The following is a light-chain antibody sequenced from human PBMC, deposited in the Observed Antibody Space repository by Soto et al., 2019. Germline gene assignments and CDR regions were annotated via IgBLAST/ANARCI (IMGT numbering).Light chain of an antibody. CDR3: SSYTSSSTPSYV. CDR2: EVS. CDR1: SRDVGGYNY. V-gene: IGLV2-14*01. Sequence: QSALTQPASVSGSPGQSITISCTGTSRDVGGYNYVSWYQQHPGKAPKLMIYEVSNRPSGVSNRFSGSKSDNTASLTISGLQAEDEADYYCSSYTSSSTPSYVFGNGTKVTVL. J-gene: IGLJ1*01.